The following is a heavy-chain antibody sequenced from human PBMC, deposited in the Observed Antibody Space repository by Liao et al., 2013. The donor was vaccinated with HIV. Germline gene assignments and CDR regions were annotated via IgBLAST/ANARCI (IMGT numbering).Heavy chain of an antibody. CDR1: DGSISSRSYY. D-gene: IGHD2/OR15-2a*01. Sequence: QLHLQESGPGLVKPSETLSLTCSVSDGSISSRSYYWGWIRQPPGKGLEWIGSMYYSGSTYYNPSLKSRVTISVDTSKNQFSLKLSSVTAADTAVYYCARAFRGPFDYWGQGTLVTVSS. V-gene: IGHV4-39*07. CDR3: ARAFRGPFDY. J-gene: IGHJ4*02. CDR2: MYYSGST.